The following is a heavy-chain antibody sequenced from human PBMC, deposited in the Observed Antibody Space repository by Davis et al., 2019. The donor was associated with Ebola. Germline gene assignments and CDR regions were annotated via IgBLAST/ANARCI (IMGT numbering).Heavy chain of an antibody. CDR3: ARHYSGITMVRGVIAFDY. J-gene: IGHJ4*02. V-gene: IGHV4-59*08. D-gene: IGHD3-10*01. Sequence: SETLSLTCTVSGGSNSSYYWSWIRQPPGKGLEWIGYIYYSGSTNYNPSLKSRVTISVDTSKNQFSLKLSSVTAADTAVYYCARHYSGITMVRGVIAFDYWGQGTLVTVSS. CDR1: GGSNSSYY. CDR2: IYYSGST.